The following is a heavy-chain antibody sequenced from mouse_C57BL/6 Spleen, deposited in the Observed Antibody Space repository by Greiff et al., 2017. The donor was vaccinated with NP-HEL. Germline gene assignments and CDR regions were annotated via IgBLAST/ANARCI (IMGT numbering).Heavy chain of an antibody. Sequence: QVHVKQSGAELVRPGTSVKMSCKASGYTFTNYWIGWAKQRPGHGLEWIGDIYPGGGYTNYTEKFTGKSTLTADKSSSTAYMQFSSLTSEDSAIYYCARGDDGYYWYFDVWGTGTTVTVSS. D-gene: IGHD2-3*01. CDR1: GYTFTNYW. J-gene: IGHJ1*03. CDR3: ARGDDGYYWYFDV. CDR2: IYPGGGYT. V-gene: IGHV1-63*01.